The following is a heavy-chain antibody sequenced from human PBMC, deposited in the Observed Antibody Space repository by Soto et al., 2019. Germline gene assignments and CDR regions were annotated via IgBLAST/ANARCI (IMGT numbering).Heavy chain of an antibody. CDR3: ASAPLGSCTNAVCSLGMDV. Sequence: VGSLRLSCAGSGFTFGDSYMSWIRQAPGKGLEWLSYISPGSRYPAYADSVKGRFTISRDNAKRSLYLQLNSLRAEDTAVYYCASAPLGSCTNAVCSLGMDVWGQGTTVTVSS. CDR2: ISPGSRYP. D-gene: IGHD2-8*01. CDR1: GFTFGDSY. V-gene: IGHV3-11*06. J-gene: IGHJ6*02.